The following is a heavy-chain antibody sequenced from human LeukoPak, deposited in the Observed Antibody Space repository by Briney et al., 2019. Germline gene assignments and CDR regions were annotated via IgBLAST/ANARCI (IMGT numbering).Heavy chain of an antibody. CDR3: ARDSLAIAAAGSGFDY. J-gene: IGHJ4*02. CDR1: GDSISGNY. V-gene: IGHV4-59*12. D-gene: IGHD6-13*01. CDR2: IYYTGTT. Sequence: SETLSLTCSVSGDSISGNYWSWMRQPPGKGLEWIGYIYYTGTTNYNPSLKSRVTMSVDTSKNQFSLKLSSVTAADTAVYYCARDSLAIAAAGSGFDYWGQGTLVTVSS.